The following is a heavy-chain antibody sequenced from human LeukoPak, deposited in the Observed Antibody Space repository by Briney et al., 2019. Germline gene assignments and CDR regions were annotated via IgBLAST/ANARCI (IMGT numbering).Heavy chain of an antibody. Sequence: PSETLSLTCTVSGGSITSDYYYWSWIRQPAGKGLEWIGRIYSSGSTNYNPSLKSRVTISADTSKNQFSLKLSSVTAADTAVYYCAKDQYCSGGSCYGPFDYWGQGTLVTVSS. CDR2: IYSSGST. CDR1: GGSITSDYYY. CDR3: AKDQYCSGGSCYGPFDY. D-gene: IGHD2-15*01. J-gene: IGHJ4*02. V-gene: IGHV4-61*02.